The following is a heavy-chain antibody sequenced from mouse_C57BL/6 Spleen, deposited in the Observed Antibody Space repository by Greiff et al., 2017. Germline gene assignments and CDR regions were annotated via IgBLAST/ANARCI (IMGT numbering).Heavy chain of an antibody. CDR3: SRARAQVPYDFED. Sequence: QVQLQQSGAELVKPGASVKISCKASGYAFSSYWMNWVKQRPGKGLEWIGQIYPGDGDTNYNGKFKGKATLTADKSSSTAYMQLSSLTAEDSEVYVCSRARAQVPYDFEDWGPGATLTVSS. D-gene: IGHD3-3*01. CDR1: GYAFSSYW. CDR2: IYPGDGDT. V-gene: IGHV1-80*01. J-gene: IGHJ2*01.